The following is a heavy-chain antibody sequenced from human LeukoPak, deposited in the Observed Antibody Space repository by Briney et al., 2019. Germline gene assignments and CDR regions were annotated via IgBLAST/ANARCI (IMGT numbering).Heavy chain of an antibody. J-gene: IGHJ5*02. Sequence: GASVKVSCKASGYTFTGYYMHWVRQAPGQGLEWMGWINPNSGGTNYAQKFQGRVTMTRDTSISTAYMELSRLRSDDTAVYYCARSGASGYDYGWFDPWGQGTLVTVSS. V-gene: IGHV1-2*02. D-gene: IGHD5-12*01. CDR3: ARSGASGYDYGWFDP. CDR1: GYTFTGYY. CDR2: INPNSGGT.